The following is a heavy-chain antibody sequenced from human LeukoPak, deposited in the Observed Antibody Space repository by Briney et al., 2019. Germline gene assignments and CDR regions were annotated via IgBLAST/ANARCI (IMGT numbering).Heavy chain of an antibody. CDR3: ARDLNWVDSTSYRASTEWLGS. Sequence: GASVKVSCKASGYTFSTYGFTWVRQAPGQGLEWMGWINTYNGNTIYAQKFQGRISLTTDTSTTTAYMEVRSLGSDDTAVYYCARDLNWVDSTSYRASTEWLGSWGQGTLVTVSS. V-gene: IGHV1-18*01. CDR2: INTYNGNT. CDR1: GYTFSTYG. D-gene: IGHD3-22*01. J-gene: IGHJ4*02.